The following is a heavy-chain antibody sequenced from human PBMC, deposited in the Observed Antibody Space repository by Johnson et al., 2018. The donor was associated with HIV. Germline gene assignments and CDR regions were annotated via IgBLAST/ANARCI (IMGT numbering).Heavy chain of an antibody. CDR3: ALGGSWYAFDI. Sequence: VQLVESGGGLVQPGGSLRLSCVASGFTFSRYAIHWVRQAPGKGLEYVSGISSNGGSTYYAHSVKGRFIISRDNSKNTLYLQMNSLRAEDTAVYYCALGGSWYAFDIWGQGTMVTVSS. D-gene: IGHD2-15*01. CDR2: ISSNGGST. V-gene: IGHV3-64*01. J-gene: IGHJ3*02. CDR1: GFTFSRYA.